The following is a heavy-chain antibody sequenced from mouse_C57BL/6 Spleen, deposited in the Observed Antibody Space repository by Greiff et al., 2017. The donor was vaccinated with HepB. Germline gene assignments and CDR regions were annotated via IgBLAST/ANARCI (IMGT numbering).Heavy chain of an antibody. V-gene: IGHV5-17*01. J-gene: IGHJ1*03. CDR1: GFTFSDYG. CDR2: ISSGSSTI. CDR3: ARPDTTVVAPYCYFDV. Sequence: EVKLVESGGGLVKPGGSLKLSCAASGFTFSDYGMHWVRQAPEKGLEWVAYISSGSSTIYYADTVKGRFTISRDNAKNTLFLQMTSLRSEDTAMYYCARPDTTVVAPYCYFDVWGTGTTVTVSS. D-gene: IGHD1-1*01.